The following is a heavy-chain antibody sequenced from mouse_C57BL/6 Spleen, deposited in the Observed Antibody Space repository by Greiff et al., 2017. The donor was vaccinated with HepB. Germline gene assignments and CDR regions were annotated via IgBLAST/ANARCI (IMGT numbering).Heavy chain of an antibody. CDR3: ARGGSSYPYWYFDV. J-gene: IGHJ1*03. CDR1: GFTFSDYY. Sequence: EVQVVESEGGLVQPGSSMKLSCTASGFTFSDYYIAWVRQVPEKGLEWVANINYDGSSTYYLDSLKSRFIISRDNAKNILYLQMSSLKSEDTATYYCARGGSSYPYWYFDVWGTGTTVTVSS. V-gene: IGHV5-16*01. D-gene: IGHD1-1*01. CDR2: INYDGSST.